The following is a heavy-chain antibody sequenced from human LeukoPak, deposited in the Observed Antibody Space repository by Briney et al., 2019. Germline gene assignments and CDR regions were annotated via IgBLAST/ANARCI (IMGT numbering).Heavy chain of an antibody. CDR1: GFTFSSYA. CDR3: AKEYCSSTSCSFGFDY. J-gene: IGHJ4*02. D-gene: IGHD2-2*01. Sequence: GGSLRLSCAASGFTFSSYAMSWVRQAPGKGLEWVSAISGSGGSTYYADSVKGRFTISRDNSKNTLYLQMNSLRAEDTAVYYCAKEYCSSTSCSFGFDYWGQGTLVTVSS. CDR2: ISGSGGST. V-gene: IGHV3-23*01.